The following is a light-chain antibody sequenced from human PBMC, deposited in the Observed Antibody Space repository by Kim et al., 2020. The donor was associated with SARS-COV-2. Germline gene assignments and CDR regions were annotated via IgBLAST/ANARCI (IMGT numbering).Light chain of an antibody. J-gene: IGLJ1*01. CDR1: SSDIGCSIY. V-gene: IGLV2-14*03. Sequence: SITIACAGNSSDIGCSIYVSWYHKHPGKAPKLIIYDVSKRPPGVSNRFSGSKSGNTASLTVSGLQAEDEADYYCSSSTSSNTYVFGTGTKVTVL. CDR3: SSSTSSNTYV. CDR2: DVS.